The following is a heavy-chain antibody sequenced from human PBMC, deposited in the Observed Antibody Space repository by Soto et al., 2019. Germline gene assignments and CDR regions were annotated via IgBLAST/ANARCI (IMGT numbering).Heavy chain of an antibody. CDR3: AREVTVASYSFDF. Sequence: QLVQSGAEVKRPGSSVKVSCKASGGTFNNYALSWVRXXXXXXXERMGGIIPIFNSANYAQKFQGRVTITADDSTSTAYMELRSLRPDDTAVYYCAREVTVASYSFDFWGQGTLVTVSS. CDR1: GGTFNNYA. CDR2: IIPIFNSA. V-gene: IGHV1-69*01. D-gene: IGHD5-12*01. J-gene: IGHJ4*02.